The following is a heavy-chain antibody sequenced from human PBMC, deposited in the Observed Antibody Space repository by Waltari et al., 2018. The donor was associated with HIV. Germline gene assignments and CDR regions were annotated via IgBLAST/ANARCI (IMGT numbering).Heavy chain of an antibody. V-gene: IGHV6-1*01. D-gene: IGHD2-2*01. CDR3: ARGGQYCSSTSCYYGMDV. CDR1: GDSVSSNSAA. Sequence: QVQLQQSGPGLVKPSQTLSLTCAISGDSVSSNSAAWNWIRQSPSRGLEWLGRTYYRSKWYNDYAVSVKSRITINPDTSKNQFSLQLNSVTPEDTAVYYCARGGQYCSSTSCYYGMDVWGQGTTVTVSS. J-gene: IGHJ6*02. CDR2: TYYRSKWYN.